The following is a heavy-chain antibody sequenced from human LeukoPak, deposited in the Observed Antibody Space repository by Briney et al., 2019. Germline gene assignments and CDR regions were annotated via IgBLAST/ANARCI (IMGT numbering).Heavy chain of an antibody. CDR3: ATEYGDYGLVSGY. D-gene: IGHD4-17*01. CDR1: GGSISSGGYY. J-gene: IGHJ4*02. Sequence: SETLSLTCTVSGGSISSGGYYWSWIRQHPGKGLEWIGYIYYSGSTYYNPSLKSRVTISVDTSKNQFSLKLSSVTAADTAVYYCATEYGDYGLVSGYWGQGTLVTVSS. CDR2: IYYSGST. V-gene: IGHV4-31*03.